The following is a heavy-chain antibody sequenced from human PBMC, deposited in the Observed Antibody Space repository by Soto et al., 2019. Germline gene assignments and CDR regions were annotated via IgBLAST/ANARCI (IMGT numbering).Heavy chain of an antibody. Sequence: SETLSLTCAVSGGSVTRAVYSWSGVRQPPGKGLEWIGYIFHTGSTYYNPSLRSRVSISIDRSKNQFSLNLSSVTAADTAFYYCARENRVGTYYFDYWGQGTLVTVSS. CDR3: ARENRVGTYYFDY. V-gene: IGHV4-30-2*01. CDR1: GGSVTRAVYS. D-gene: IGHD7-27*01. J-gene: IGHJ4*02. CDR2: IFHTGST.